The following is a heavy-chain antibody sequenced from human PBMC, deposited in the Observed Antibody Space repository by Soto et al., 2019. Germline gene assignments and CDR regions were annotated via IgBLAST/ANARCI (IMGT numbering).Heavy chain of an antibody. CDR1: GYTFTNYG. V-gene: IGHV1-18*01. Sequence: QVQLVQSGAEVKKPGASVKVSCKASGYTFTNYGVSWVRQAPGQGLEWMGWISAYNGNTNYAQILQGRVTMTIDTSTSTAYMELWSLRSDDTAVYYCARDPLAAAGTLGFDYWGQGTLVTVSS. D-gene: IGHD6-13*01. CDR3: ARDPLAAAGTLGFDY. J-gene: IGHJ4*02. CDR2: ISAYNGNT.